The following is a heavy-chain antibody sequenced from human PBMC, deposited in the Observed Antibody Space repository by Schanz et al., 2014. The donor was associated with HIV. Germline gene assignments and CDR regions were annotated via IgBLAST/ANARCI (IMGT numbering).Heavy chain of an antibody. CDR3: ARDSRTYYDSGTYYTAFDY. CDR1: GYTFTSYG. V-gene: IGHV1-18*01. CDR2: ISVYNGNT. J-gene: IGHJ4*02. D-gene: IGHD3-10*01. Sequence: QVQLVQSGAEVKKPGSSVKVTCKTSGYTFTSYGISWVRQAPGQGLEWMGWISVYNGNTNYSEKLQGRVTMTTDTSTSTAYMELRSLRSDDTAVYYCARDSRTYYDSGTYYTAFDYWGQGTLVTVSS.